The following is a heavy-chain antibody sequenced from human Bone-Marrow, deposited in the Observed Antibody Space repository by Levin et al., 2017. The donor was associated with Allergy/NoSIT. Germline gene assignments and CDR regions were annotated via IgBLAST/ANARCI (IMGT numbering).Heavy chain of an antibody. CDR1: GYTFSDYA. Sequence: PGGSLRLSCAVSGYTFSDYAMHWVRQAPGKGLEWVAVISDDGSTKYYAESVKGRFGISRDNSKSILFLQMNSLRADDTASYYCERQYLWGQGTRVTVSS. CDR3: ERQYL. CDR2: ISDDGSTK. D-gene: IGHD2-2*01. V-gene: IGHV3-30*09. J-gene: IGHJ4*02.